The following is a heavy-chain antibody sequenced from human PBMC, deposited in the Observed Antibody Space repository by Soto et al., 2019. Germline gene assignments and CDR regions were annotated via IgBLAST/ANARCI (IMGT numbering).Heavy chain of an antibody. Sequence: SETLSLTCSVPGYSISSGYYWGWIRQPPGKGLEWIGTIYHSGSTYYNPSLKSRVTISVDTSKNQFSLKLRSMTAADTAVYYCARGRGGAAGGYYNYYAMDVWVQGTTVTVSS. CDR1: GYSISSGYY. J-gene: IGHJ6*02. CDR2: IYHSGST. D-gene: IGHD6-13*01. CDR3: ARGRGGAAGGYYNYYAMDV. V-gene: IGHV4-38-2*01.